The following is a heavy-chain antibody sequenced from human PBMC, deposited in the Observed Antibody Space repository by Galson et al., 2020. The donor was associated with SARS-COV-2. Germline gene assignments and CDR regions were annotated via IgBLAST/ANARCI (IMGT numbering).Heavy chain of an antibody. J-gene: IGHJ4*02. V-gene: IGHV3-33*06. CDR3: AKTRGGGYAGGLDS. Sequence: GESLKISCAASGFSFSSYAMHWVRQAPGKGLEWVAVIWYDGSNSDFADSVKGRFAISRDNSDNTLYLQMNSLRAEDTAVYYCAKTRGGGYAGGLDSWGQGTLVTVSS. D-gene: IGHD5-12*01. CDR1: GFSFSSYA. CDR2: IWYDGSNS.